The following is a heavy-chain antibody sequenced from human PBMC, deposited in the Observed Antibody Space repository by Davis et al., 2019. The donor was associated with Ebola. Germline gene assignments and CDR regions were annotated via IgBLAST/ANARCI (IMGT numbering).Heavy chain of an antibody. CDR2: INSRSSII. J-gene: IGHJ6*02. CDR1: GFSFTSYS. V-gene: IGHV3-48*04. Sequence: PGGSLRLSCAASGFSFTSYSMNWVRQAPGKGLEWISYINSRSSIIYYADSVKGRFTISRDNAKNSLYLQMNSLRAEDTAVYYCASSIAAAGPMDVWGQGTTVTVSS. D-gene: IGHD6-13*01. CDR3: ASSIAAAGPMDV.